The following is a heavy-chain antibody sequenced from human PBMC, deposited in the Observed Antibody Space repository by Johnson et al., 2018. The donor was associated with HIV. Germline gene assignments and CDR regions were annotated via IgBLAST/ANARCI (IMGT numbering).Heavy chain of an antibody. CDR2: VNGDGGST. V-gene: IGHV3-23*04. D-gene: IGHD6-19*01. Sequence: VQLVESGGGVVQPGGSLRLSCAASGFTFSSYAMSWVHQAPGKGLVWVSRVNGDGGSTSYADAVKGRFTISRDNAKDTLSLQMNSLRAEDTGVYYCARGPLPSGWLKDAFDIWGQGTMVTVFS. CDR3: ARGPLPSGWLKDAFDI. J-gene: IGHJ3*02. CDR1: GFTFSSYA.